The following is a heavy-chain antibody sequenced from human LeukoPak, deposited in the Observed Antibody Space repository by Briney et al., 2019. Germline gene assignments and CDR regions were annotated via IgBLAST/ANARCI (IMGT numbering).Heavy chain of an antibody. D-gene: IGHD6-6*01. CDR3: ARGKEYDDC. J-gene: IGHJ4*02. CDR2: INHSGST. Sequence: SETLSLTCAVYGGSFSGYYWSWIRQPPGKGLEWIGEINHSGSTNYNPSLKSRVTISVDTSKNQFSLKLSSVTAADTAVYYCARGKEYDDCWGQGTLVTVSS. CDR1: GGSFSGYY. V-gene: IGHV4-34*09.